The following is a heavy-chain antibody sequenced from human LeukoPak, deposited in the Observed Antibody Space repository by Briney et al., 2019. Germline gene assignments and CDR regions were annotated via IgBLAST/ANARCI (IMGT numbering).Heavy chain of an antibody. V-gene: IGHV3-30*09. J-gene: IGHJ4*02. D-gene: IGHD5-18*01. CDR3: AKGIQLWFLYYFDY. CDR1: GFTFSSYA. CDR2: ISSDGKKK. Sequence: GTSLRLSCAASGFTFSSYAMHWVRQTPGKGLEGVTIISSDGKKKYYADSVKDRFAISRDNSKNTLYLQMNSLRAEDTAVYYCAKGIQLWFLYYFDYWGQGTLVTVSS.